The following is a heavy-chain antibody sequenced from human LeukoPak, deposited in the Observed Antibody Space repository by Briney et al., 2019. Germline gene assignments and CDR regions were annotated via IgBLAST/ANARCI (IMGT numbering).Heavy chain of an antibody. J-gene: IGHJ4*02. Sequence: GSLRLSCAASGFTFSNAWMSWVRQAPGKGLEWIGDVNHSGSTNYDPSLESRVTISVDTSKSQFSLKLSSVTAADTSVYYCARGREVTRDFDYWGQGTLVSVSS. V-gene: IGHV4-34*01. CDR3: ARGREVTRDFDY. CDR2: VNHSGST. CDR1: GFTFSNAW. D-gene: IGHD4-11*01.